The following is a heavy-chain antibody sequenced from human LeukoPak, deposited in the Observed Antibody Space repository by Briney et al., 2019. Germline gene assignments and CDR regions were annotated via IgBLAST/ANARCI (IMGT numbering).Heavy chain of an antibody. V-gene: IGHV3-21*01. CDR3: ARIVLYSYGSANFDY. CDR2: ISSSSSYI. J-gene: IGHJ4*02. D-gene: IGHD5-18*01. Sequence: GGSLRLSCAASGFTFSSYSMNWVRQAPGKGLEWVSSISSSSSYIYYADSVKGRFTISRDNAKNSLYLQMNSLRAEDTAVYYCARIVLYSYGSANFDYWGQGTLVTVSS. CDR1: GFTFSSYS.